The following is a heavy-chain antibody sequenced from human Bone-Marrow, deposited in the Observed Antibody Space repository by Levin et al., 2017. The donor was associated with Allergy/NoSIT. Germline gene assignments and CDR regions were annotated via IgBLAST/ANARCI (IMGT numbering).Heavy chain of an antibody. D-gene: IGHD3-10*01. J-gene: IGHJ4*02. CDR3: ARGSGGYYYLSATDS. Sequence: PSETLSLTCSVSGASVSSGSYYWGWIRQFPGTGLEWIGYIYYTATTYHNPSLKSRLTMSLDTSMNELTLNPKSVTAADTAVYYCARGSGGYYYLSATDSWGQGTLVTVSS. V-gene: IGHV4-31*03. CDR1: GASVSSGSYY. CDR2: IYYTATT.